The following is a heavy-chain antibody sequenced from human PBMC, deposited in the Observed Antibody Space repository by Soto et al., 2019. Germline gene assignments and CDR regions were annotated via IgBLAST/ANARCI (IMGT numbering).Heavy chain of an antibody. V-gene: IGHV1-69*13. CDR1: GGNFSSYV. Sequence: SVKLASKASGGNFSSYVIRRLRQAPGQGRAWMVGIIPIFGTANNAQKCQGRVTTTADESTSTAYMELSSLISEDTAVYYCARAHHFYNSSGYYHNWIDPWGQVTPVTSPQ. CDR3: ARAHHFYNSSGYYHNWIDP. J-gene: IGHJ5*02. D-gene: IGHD3-22*01. CDR2: IIPIFGTA.